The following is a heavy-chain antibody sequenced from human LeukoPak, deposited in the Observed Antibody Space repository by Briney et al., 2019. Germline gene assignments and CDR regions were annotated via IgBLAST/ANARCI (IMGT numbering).Heavy chain of an antibody. J-gene: IGHJ4*02. CDR2: IGAYNGNT. Sequence: ASVKVSCKASGYTFTSYAMHWVRQAPGQRLEWMGWIGAYNGNTNYAQKLQGRVTMTTDTSTSTAYMELRSLRSDDTAVYYCARVSRVGSGYDYWGQGTLVTVSS. D-gene: IGHD6-19*01. V-gene: IGHV1-18*01. CDR1: GYTFTSYA. CDR3: ARVSRVGSGYDY.